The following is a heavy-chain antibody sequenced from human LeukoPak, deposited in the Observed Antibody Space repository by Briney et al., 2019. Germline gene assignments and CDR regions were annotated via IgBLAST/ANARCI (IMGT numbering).Heavy chain of an antibody. CDR3: ARDLDYGGNSLWYFDL. Sequence: SETLSLTCTVSGGSLNNYYWSWIRQPPGKGLEWIGYIYYRGDTNYNPSLKSRLTISVDTSKNQFSLKLSSVTAADTAVYYCARDLDYGGNSLWYFDLWGRGTLVTVSS. D-gene: IGHD4-23*01. CDR2: IYYRGDT. CDR1: GGSLNNYY. V-gene: IGHV4-59*01. J-gene: IGHJ2*01.